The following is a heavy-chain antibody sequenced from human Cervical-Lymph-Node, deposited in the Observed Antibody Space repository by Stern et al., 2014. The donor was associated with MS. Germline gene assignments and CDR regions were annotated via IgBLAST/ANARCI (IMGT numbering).Heavy chain of an antibody. CDR3: ARQYRTSYWFDP. Sequence: QDQLVQSGAEVKKPGASVKVSCKASGYTFTNYYMHWVRQAPGQGLEWMGIINPSGGGTSYAQKFQGRVTMTRDTSTSTVYMELNSLRSEDTAMYYCARQYRTSYWFDPWGQGTLVTVSS. D-gene: IGHD6-6*01. CDR2: INPSGGGT. CDR1: GYTFTNYY. V-gene: IGHV1-46*01. J-gene: IGHJ5*02.